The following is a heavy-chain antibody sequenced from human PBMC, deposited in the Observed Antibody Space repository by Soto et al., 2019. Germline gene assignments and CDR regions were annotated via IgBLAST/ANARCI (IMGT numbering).Heavy chain of an antibody. CDR1: GYSFTSYW. CDR2: IDPSDSYT. J-gene: IGHJ3*02. D-gene: IGHD3-22*01. CDR3: AATPYYYDSSGYYQGAFDI. V-gene: IGHV5-10-1*01. Sequence: PGESLKISCKCSGYSFTSYWISWVRQMPGKGLEWMGRIDPSDSYTNYSPSFQGHVTISADKSISTAYLQWSSLKASDTAMYYCAATPYYYDSSGYYQGAFDIWGQGTMVTVSS.